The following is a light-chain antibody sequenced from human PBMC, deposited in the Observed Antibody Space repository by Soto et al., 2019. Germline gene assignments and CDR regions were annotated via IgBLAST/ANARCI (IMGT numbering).Light chain of an antibody. Sequence: DVWMSQSPLSLPVTRGQPASSSCRYSHGLVYSDGSTYLNWFQQRPGQSPRRLIYKVSNRDSGATDRFSGSGSGTDFTLKISRVEAEDVGVYYCMQFTHWPRTFGKGTKVDLK. CDR3: MQFTHWPRT. J-gene: IGKJ1*01. V-gene: IGKV2-30*01. CDR1: HGLVYSDGSTY. CDR2: KVS.